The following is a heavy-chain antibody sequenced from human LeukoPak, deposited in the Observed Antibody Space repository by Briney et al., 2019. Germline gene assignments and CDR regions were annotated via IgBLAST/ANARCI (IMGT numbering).Heavy chain of an antibody. D-gene: IGHD1-26*01. Sequence: SETLSLTCTVSGGSISSYYWSWIRQPPGKGLEWIGYIYTSGSTNYNPSLKSRVTISVDTPKNQFSLKLSSVTAADTAVYYCARQEGSGSLDYWGQGTLVTVSS. J-gene: IGHJ4*02. CDR1: GGSISSYY. CDR2: IYTSGST. V-gene: IGHV4-4*09. CDR3: ARQEGSGSLDY.